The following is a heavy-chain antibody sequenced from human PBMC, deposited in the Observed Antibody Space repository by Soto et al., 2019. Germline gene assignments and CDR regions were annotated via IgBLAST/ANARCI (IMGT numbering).Heavy chain of an antibody. J-gene: IGHJ4*02. CDR2: IYGSGRGI. CDR3: AKDAVYNDGLWLMDH. V-gene: IGHV3-23*05. D-gene: IGHD2-21*01. CDR1: GLPHSSFA. Sequence: EVQLLESGGGFVHPGGSLRLSCTASGLPHSSFAMMWVRQAPGKGLACVSGIYGSGRGIEYADSVKGRFTISRDNSKNTVYLQMTDLRADDTAVYYCAKDAVYNDGLWLMDHWGQGTQVTVSS.